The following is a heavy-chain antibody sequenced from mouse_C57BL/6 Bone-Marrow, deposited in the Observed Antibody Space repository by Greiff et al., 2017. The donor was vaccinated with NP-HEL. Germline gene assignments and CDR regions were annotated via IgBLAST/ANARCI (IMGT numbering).Heavy chain of an antibody. V-gene: IGHV1-83*01. CDR2: HPGSGNTY. CDR3: RAYYYGSSYLYWYFDV. D-gene: IGHD1-1*01. J-gene: IGHJ1*03. CDR1: YTFTDYYM. Sequence: VQLQQSGPELVKPGASVKMSCKASGYTFTDYYMHWVKQKPGKGLEWIGEIHPGSGNTYYNEKFKGKATLTADTSSSTAYMQLSSLTSEDSAVYFCARAYYYGSSYLYWYFDVWGTGTTVTVSS.